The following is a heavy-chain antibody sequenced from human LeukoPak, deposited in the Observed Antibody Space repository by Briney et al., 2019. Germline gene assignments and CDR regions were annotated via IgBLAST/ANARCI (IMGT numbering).Heavy chain of an antibody. CDR2: IYYSGST. CDR1: GGSISSYY. CDR3: AQLSPNRWFDP. V-gene: IGHV4-59*12. J-gene: IGHJ5*02. D-gene: IGHD5-24*01. Sequence: SETLSLTCTVSGGSISSYYWSWIRQPPGKGLEWIGYIYYSGSTNYNPSLKSRVTISVDTSKNQFSLKLTSVTAADTAVYYCAQLSPNRWFDPWGQGTLVTVSS.